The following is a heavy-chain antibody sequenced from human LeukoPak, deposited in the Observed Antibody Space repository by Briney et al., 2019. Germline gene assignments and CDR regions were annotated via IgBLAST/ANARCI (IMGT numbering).Heavy chain of an antibody. CDR1: GYTFTCYY. D-gene: IGHD3/OR15-3a*01. J-gene: IGHJ4*02. Sequence: ASVKVSCKASGYTFTCYYMHWVRQAPGQGLEWMGWINPNSGGTNYAQKFQGRVTMTRDTSISTAYMELSRLRSDDTAVYYCASLDYGTKTFDYWGQGTLVTVSS. V-gene: IGHV1-2*02. CDR2: INPNSGGT. CDR3: ASLDYGTKTFDY.